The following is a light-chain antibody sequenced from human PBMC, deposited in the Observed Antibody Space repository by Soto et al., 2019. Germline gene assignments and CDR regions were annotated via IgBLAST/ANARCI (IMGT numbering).Light chain of an antibody. CDR2: DNT. CDR1: SSDIGAGYR. Sequence: QSVLTQPPSASGAPGERVTISCTGSSSDIGAGYRVRWYQQVPGTAPKLLIYDNTNRPSGVSVRFSGSKSGNTASLTISGLQAEDEGDYFCSSYTRSTTWLFGGGTKLTVL. V-gene: IGLV1-40*01. CDR3: SSYTRSTTWL. J-gene: IGLJ3*02.